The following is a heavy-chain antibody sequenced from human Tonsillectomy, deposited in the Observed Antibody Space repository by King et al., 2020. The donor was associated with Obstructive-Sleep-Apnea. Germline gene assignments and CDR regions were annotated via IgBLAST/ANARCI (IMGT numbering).Heavy chain of an antibody. CDR2: IYETGST. V-gene: IGHV4-4*02. CDR3: ARNGYYCLDS. J-gene: IGHJ4*02. D-gene: IGHD1-26*01. CDR1: GGSITSADW. Sequence: QLQESGPGLVEPSGTLSLTCTVSGGSITSADWWSWVRQPPGKGLAWIGEIYETGSTNYNSSLKNRVTILLDKSKLQFSLKLTSVTAADTAVYFCARNGYYCLDSWGQGTLVTGSA.